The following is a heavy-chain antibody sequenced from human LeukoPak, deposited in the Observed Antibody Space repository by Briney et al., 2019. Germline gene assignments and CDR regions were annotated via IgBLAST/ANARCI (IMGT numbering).Heavy chain of an antibody. D-gene: IGHD3-9*01. CDR3: AKALNYYYYYGMDV. J-gene: IGHJ6*02. Sequence: GASVKVSCKASVGTFSSYAISWVRQAPGQGLEWMGGIIPIFGTANYAQKFQGRVTITADESTSTAYMELSSLRSEDTAVYYCAKALNYYYYYGMDVWGQGTTVTVSS. CDR2: IIPIFGTA. V-gene: IGHV1-69*13. CDR1: VGTFSSYA.